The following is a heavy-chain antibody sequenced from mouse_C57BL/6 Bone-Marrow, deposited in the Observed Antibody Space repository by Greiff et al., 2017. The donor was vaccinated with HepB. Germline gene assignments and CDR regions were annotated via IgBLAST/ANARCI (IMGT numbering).Heavy chain of an antibody. J-gene: IGHJ4*01. V-gene: IGHV1-82*01. Sequence: VQLQQSGPELVKPGASVKISCKASGYAFSSSWMNWVKQRPGKGLEWIGRIYPGDGDTNYTGKFKGKATLTADKSSSTAYMQLSSLTSEDSAVYFCARRGAQATSYYAMDYWGQGTSVTVSS. CDR2: IYPGDGDT. CDR1: GYAFSSSW. CDR3: ARRGAQATSYYAMDY. D-gene: IGHD3-2*02.